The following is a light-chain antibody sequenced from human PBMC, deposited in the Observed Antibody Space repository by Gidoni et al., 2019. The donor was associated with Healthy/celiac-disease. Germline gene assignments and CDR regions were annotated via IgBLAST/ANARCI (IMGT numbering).Light chain of an antibody. CDR2: AAS. Sequence: DIQLTQAPSFLSASVGDRVTITCRASQVMSSYLAWYQQKPGKAPKLLIYAASTLQSGVPSMFSGVGSGTAFTLTLRSLQPEDFATYYCQQLNSYPRVTFGPGTKVDIK. V-gene: IGKV1-9*01. CDR1: QVMSSY. J-gene: IGKJ3*01. CDR3: QQLNSYPRVT.